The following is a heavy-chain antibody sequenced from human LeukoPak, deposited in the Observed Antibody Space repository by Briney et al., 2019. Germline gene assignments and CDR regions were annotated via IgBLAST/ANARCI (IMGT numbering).Heavy chain of an antibody. CDR2: IYYSGIT. CDR1: GGSNSSSSYY. CDR3: ARHSSDTVTSV. Sequence: SETLSLXCTVSGGSNSSSSYYWGWIRQPPGKGLEWIGSIYYSGITYYNPSLKSRVTISVDTSKNQFSLKLSSVTAADTAVYYCARHSSDTVTSVWGQGTLVTVSS. J-gene: IGHJ4*02. V-gene: IGHV4-39*01. D-gene: IGHD4-17*01.